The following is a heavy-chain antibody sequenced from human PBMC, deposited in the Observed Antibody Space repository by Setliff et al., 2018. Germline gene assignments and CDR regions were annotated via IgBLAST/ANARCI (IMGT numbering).Heavy chain of an antibody. CDR1: GGTFSSCA. D-gene: IGHD2-21*01. V-gene: IGHV1-69*13. CDR3: ARVTYCGGDCYSFDY. J-gene: IGHJ4*02. Sequence: ASVKVSCKASGGTFSSCAISWVRQAPGQGLEWMGGIIPIFGTANYAQKFQGRVTITADESTSTAYMELSSLRSEDTAVYYCARVTYCGGDCYSFDYWGQGTLVTVSS. CDR2: IIPIFGTA.